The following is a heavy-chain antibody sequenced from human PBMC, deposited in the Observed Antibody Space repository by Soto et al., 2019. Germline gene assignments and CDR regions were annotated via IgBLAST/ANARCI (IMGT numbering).Heavy chain of an antibody. D-gene: IGHD3-22*01. J-gene: IGHJ6*02. CDR1: GGSISSSSYY. CDR3: AGGDYYHSSGYYFYYYTMDV. Sequence: SETLSLTCTVSGGSISSSSYYWGWIRQPPGKGLEWIGNVYYGGSTYYNPSLKSRVTISVETSKSQFSLKLSSVTAAGTAVYYCAGGDYYHSSGYYFYYYTMDVWGQGTTVTVSS. CDR2: VYYGGST. V-gene: IGHV4-39*01.